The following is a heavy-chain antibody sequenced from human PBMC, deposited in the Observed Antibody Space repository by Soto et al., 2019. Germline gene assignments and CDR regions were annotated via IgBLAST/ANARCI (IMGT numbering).Heavy chain of an antibody. CDR2: TSGSGDTT. D-gene: IGHD5-12*01. Sequence: VQLLESGGGLVQPGGSLRLSCAASGFTFTSYAMSWVRQAPGKGLEWVSCTSGSGDTTYYADSVKGRFTISRDNSKKTLYLQMNSLRAEDTAIYYCAKMVHGGYVSYFDSWGQGTLVTVSS. V-gene: IGHV3-23*01. CDR1: GFTFTSYA. J-gene: IGHJ4*02. CDR3: AKMVHGGYVSYFDS.